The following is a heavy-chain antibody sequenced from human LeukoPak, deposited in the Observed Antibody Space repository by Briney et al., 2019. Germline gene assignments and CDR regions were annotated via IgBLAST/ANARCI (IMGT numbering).Heavy chain of an antibody. CDR3: ARSGRGLATRFDP. Sequence: SETLSLTCTVSGGSISSYYWSWIRQPPGKGLEWIGYIYYTGSTNYNPSLKSRVTLSVDTSKNQFSLKLSSVTAADTAVYYCARSGRGLATRFDPWGQGILVTVSS. V-gene: IGHV4-59*13. D-gene: IGHD1-26*01. CDR2: IYYTGST. J-gene: IGHJ5*02. CDR1: GGSISSYY.